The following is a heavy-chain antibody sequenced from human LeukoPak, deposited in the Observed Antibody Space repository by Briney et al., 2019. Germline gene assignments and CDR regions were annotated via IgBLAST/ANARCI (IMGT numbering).Heavy chain of an antibody. V-gene: IGHV3-74*01. CDR3: ATDYGDSLGYYYGMDV. CDR2: INTDGSST. D-gene: IGHD4-17*01. CDR1: GFTFSRYW. Sequence: PGGSLRLSCAASGFTFSRYWMHWVRQAPGKGLVWVSRINTDGSSTNYADSVKGRFTISRDNAKNTLYLQMNSLRAEDTAVYYCATDYGDSLGYYYGMDVWGQGTTVTVSS. J-gene: IGHJ6*02.